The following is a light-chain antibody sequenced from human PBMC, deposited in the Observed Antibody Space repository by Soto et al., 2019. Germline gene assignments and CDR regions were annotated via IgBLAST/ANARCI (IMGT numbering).Light chain of an antibody. V-gene: IGKV1-13*02. CDR3: QQFNSYPIT. Sequence: AIQLTQSPSSLSASVGDTVTITCRASQGITTALAWYQQKPGKAPKLLISVASSLESGVPSRFSGSGSGTDLTLTINSLQPEDFATYYCQQFNSYPITFGQGTRLEIK. J-gene: IGKJ5*01. CDR2: VAS. CDR1: QGITTA.